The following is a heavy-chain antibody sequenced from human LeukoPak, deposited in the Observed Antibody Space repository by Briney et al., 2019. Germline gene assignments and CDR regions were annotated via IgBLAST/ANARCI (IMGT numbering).Heavy chain of an antibody. J-gene: IGHJ4*02. CDR1: GGSFSGYY. CDR3: ARARGTVAIDY. CDR2: INHSGNT. V-gene: IGHV4-34*01. D-gene: IGHD5-12*01. Sequence: SETLSLTCAVYGGSFSGYYWSWIRQPPGKGLEWIGEINHSGNTNYNPSLKSRVTVLVDTSKNQFSLKLTSVTAADTAVYYCARARGTVAIDYWGQGTRVTVSS.